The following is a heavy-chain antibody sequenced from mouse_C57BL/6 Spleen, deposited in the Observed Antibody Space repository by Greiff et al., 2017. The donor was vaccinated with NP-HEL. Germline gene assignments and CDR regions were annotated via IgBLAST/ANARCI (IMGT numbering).Heavy chain of an antibody. CDR3: ARSLYDGYYDWYFDV. J-gene: IGHJ1*03. Sequence: QVQLQQSGAELARPGASVKMSCKASGYTFTSYTMHWVKQRPGQGLEWIGYINPSSGYTKYNQKFEDKATLTADKSSSTAYMQLSSLTSEDSAVYYCARSLYDGYYDWYFDVWGTGTTVTVSS. D-gene: IGHD2-3*01. CDR1: GYTFTSYT. V-gene: IGHV1-4*01. CDR2: INPSSGYT.